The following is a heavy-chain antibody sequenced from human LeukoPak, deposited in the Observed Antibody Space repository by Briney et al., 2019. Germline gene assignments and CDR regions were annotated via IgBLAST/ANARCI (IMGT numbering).Heavy chain of an antibody. Sequence: GGSLRLSCAASGFTFSSYGMHWVRQAPGKGLEWVAVIWYDGSNKYYADSVKGRFTISRDNSKNTLYLQLNSLRAEDTAVYYCVPGGLAVSGIDYWGQGALVTVSS. D-gene: IGHD6-19*01. CDR3: VPGGLAVSGIDY. CDR2: IWYDGSNK. V-gene: IGHV3-33*01. CDR1: GFTFSSYG. J-gene: IGHJ4*02.